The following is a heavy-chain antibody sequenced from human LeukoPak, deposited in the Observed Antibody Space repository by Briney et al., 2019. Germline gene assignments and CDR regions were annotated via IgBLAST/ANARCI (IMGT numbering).Heavy chain of an antibody. CDR2: IIPILGIA. CDR1: GGTFSSYA. V-gene: IGHV1-69*04. CDR3: ARGLTMVRVVPPWYFDL. Sequence: SVKVSCKASGGTFSSYAISWVRQAPGQGLEWIGRIIPILGIANYAQKFQGRVTITADKSTSTAYMELSSLRSEDTAVYYCARGLTMVRVVPPWYFDLWGRGTLVTVSS. D-gene: IGHD3-10*01. J-gene: IGHJ2*01.